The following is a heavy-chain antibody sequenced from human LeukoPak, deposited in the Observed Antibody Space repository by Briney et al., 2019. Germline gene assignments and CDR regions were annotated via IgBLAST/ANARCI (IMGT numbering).Heavy chain of an antibody. CDR3: ARATTTVVTPGAFDI. D-gene: IGHD4-23*01. Sequence: GGSLRLSCAASGFTFSDYYMSWIRQAPGKGLEWVSYISSNSSYTNYADSVKGRFTITRDNAKNSLYLQMNSLRAEDTAVYYCARATTTVVTPGAFDIWGQGTMVTVSS. J-gene: IGHJ3*02. CDR2: ISSNSSYT. V-gene: IGHV3-11*05. CDR1: GFTFSDYY.